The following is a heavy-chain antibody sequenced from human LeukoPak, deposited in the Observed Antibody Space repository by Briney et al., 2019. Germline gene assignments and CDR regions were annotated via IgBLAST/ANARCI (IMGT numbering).Heavy chain of an antibody. D-gene: IGHD3-22*01. J-gene: IGHJ4*02. CDR3: ARYQSHLGYYDSSGYQGDY. Sequence: PSETLSLTCTVSGGSISGYYWSWIRQPPGKGLEWIGYFYYSGSTNYNPSLKSRVTISVDTSKNQFSLKLRSVTAADTAVYYCARYQSHLGYYDSSGYQGDYWGQGTLVTVSS. CDR1: GGSISGYY. V-gene: IGHV4-59*08. CDR2: FYYSGST.